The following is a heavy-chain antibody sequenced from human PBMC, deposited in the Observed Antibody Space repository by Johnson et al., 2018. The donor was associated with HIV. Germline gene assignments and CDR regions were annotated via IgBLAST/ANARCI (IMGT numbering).Heavy chain of an antibody. CDR2: IYSGGST. D-gene: IGHD4-11*01. J-gene: IGHJ3*02. CDR3: ARDYRGALDI. Sequence: VQLVESGGGLVQSGGSLRLSCAASGFTVSSNYMNWVRQAPGKGLEWVSVIYSGGSTYYADSVKGRFTISRDNSKNTLYLQMNSLRAEDTAVYYCARDYRGALDIWGQGTMVTVSS. V-gene: IGHV3-53*04. CDR1: GFTVSSNY.